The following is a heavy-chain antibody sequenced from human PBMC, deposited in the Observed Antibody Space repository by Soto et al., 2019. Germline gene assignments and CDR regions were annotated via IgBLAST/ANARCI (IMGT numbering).Heavy chain of an antibody. J-gene: IGHJ6*02. V-gene: IGHV5-51*01. CDR1: GYSFTSYW. D-gene: IGHD3-3*01. Sequence: PGESLKISCKGSGYSFTSYWIGWVRQMPGKGLEWMGIIYPGDSDTRYNPSFQGQVTISADKSISTAYLQWSSLKASDTAMYYCARSYYDFWSGYNYYYYGMDVWGQGTTVTVSS. CDR2: IYPGDSDT. CDR3: ARSYYDFWSGYNYYYYGMDV.